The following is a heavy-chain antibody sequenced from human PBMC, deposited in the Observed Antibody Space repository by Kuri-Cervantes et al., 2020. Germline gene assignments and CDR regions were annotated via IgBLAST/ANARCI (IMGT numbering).Heavy chain of an antibody. CDR2: IKQDGSEK. D-gene: IGHD1-20*01. Sequence: GESLKISCAASGFTFSSYWMSWVRQAPGKGLEWVANIKQDGSEKYYVDSVKGRLTISRDNAKNSLYLQMNSLRAEDTAVYYCATGYKWGELDHHFDYWGQGTLVTVSS. CDR1: GFTFSSYW. V-gene: IGHV3-7*01. J-gene: IGHJ4*02. CDR3: ATGYKWGELDHHFDY.